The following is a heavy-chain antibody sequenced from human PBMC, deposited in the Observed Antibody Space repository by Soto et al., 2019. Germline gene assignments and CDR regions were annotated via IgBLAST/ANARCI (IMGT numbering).Heavy chain of an antibody. CDR1: GFTVSSNY. J-gene: IGHJ4*02. CDR2: IYSGGST. V-gene: IGHV3-53*02. CDR3: ATSPPVDYGDYVDY. Sequence: EVQLVETGGGLIQPGGSLRLSCAASGFTVSSNYMIWVRQAPGKGLEWVSVIYSGGSTYYADSVTVRFTISRDNSKNTLYLQVNSLRAEDTAVYYCATSPPVDYGDYVDYWGQGTLVTVSS. D-gene: IGHD4-17*01.